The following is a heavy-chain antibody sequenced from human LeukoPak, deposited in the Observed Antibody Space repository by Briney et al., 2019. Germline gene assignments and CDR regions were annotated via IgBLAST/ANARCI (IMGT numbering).Heavy chain of an antibody. CDR3: ARSSGHDAFDI. V-gene: IGHV1-46*01. Sequence: ASVKVSCKASGYTFTSYYMHWVRQAPGQGLEWMGIINPSGGSTSYAQKFQGRVTMTRDTSTSTVYMELNSLRSEDTAVYYCARSSGHDAFDIWGQGTMVTVSS. CDR1: GYTFTSYY. J-gene: IGHJ3*02. CDR2: INPSGGST. D-gene: IGHD1-26*01.